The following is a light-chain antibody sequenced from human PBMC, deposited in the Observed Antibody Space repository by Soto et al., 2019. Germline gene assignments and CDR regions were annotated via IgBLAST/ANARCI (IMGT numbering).Light chain of an antibody. CDR1: QGIRNF. J-gene: IGKJ3*01. CDR3: QKYSSVPV. V-gene: IGKV1-27*01. CDR2: AAS. Sequence: DIQMTQSPTSLSASVGDRVTITCRASQGIRNFVAWYQQKPGKAPKLLSYAASTLQSGVPSRFSGSGSGTDFTITINSLQPEDVATYSCQKYSSVPVFGPGTKVEIK.